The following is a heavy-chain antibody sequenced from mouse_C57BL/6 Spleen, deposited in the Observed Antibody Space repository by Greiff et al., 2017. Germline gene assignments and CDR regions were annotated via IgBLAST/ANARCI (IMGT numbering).Heavy chain of an antibody. CDR3: ARRGYSNYDY. CDR2: IDPSDSYT. D-gene: IGHD2-5*01. J-gene: IGHJ2*01. Sequence: LQQPGAELVMPGASVKLSCKASGYTFTSYWMHWVKQRPGQGLEWIGEIDPSDSYTNYNQKFKGKSTLTVDKSSSTAYMQLSSLTSEDSAVYYCARRGYSNYDYWGQGTTLTVSS. V-gene: IGHV1-69*01. CDR1: GYTFTSYW.